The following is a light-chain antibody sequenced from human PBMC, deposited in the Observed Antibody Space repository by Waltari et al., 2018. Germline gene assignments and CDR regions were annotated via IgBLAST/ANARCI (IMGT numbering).Light chain of an antibody. CDR2: DVR. V-gene: IGLV2-14*03. CDR1: NSAVGGYNY. J-gene: IGLJ2*01. CDR3: SSYTSSNTRL. Sequence: QSALTQPASVSGSPGQSITLSCTGTNSAVGGYNYVSWSHQHPGKAPRCLIYDVRNRPAGVSTRFSGSKSGNTASLTICGLQAEDEADYYCSSYTSSNTRLFGGGTKLTVL.